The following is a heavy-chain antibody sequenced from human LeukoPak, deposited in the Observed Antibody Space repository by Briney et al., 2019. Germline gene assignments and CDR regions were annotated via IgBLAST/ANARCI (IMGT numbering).Heavy chain of an antibody. Sequence: ASVKVSCKASGGTFSSYAISWVRQAPGQGLEWMGWINPNSGGTNYAQKFQGRVTMTRDTSISTAYMELSRLRSDDTAVYYCARTKNYLGYFDYWGQGTLVTVSS. V-gene: IGHV1-2*02. CDR2: INPNSGGT. D-gene: IGHD7-27*01. J-gene: IGHJ4*02. CDR3: ARTKNYLGYFDY. CDR1: GGTFSSYA.